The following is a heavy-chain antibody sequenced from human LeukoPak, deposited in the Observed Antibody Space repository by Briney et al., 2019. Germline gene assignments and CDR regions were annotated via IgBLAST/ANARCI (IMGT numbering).Heavy chain of an antibody. J-gene: IGHJ4*02. V-gene: IGHV4-34*01. CDR1: GGSFSGYY. CDR3: ARVRRFGFDY. CDR2: INHSGST. Sequence: PSETLSLTCAVYGGSFSGYYWSWIRQPPGKGLEWIGEINHSGSTNYNPSLKGRVTISVDTSKNQFSLKLSSVTAADTAVYYCARVRRFGFDYWGQGTLVTVSS. D-gene: IGHD3-10*01.